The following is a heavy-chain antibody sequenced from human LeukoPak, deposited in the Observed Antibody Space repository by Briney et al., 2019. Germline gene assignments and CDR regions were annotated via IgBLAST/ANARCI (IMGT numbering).Heavy chain of an antibody. CDR1: GFTFSNAW. CDR2: TKTKADGGTT. Sequence: PGGSLRLSCAASGFTFSNAWISWVRQPPGKGLEWVGRTKTKADGGTTDYAAPVKGRSTTPRDDSKNKLYLQINSLKTEETAVYYCTTAYSSGWYYYYYYGMDVWGQGTTVTVSS. D-gene: IGHD6-19*01. CDR3: TTAYSSGWYYYYYYGMDV. V-gene: IGHV3-15*01. J-gene: IGHJ6*02.